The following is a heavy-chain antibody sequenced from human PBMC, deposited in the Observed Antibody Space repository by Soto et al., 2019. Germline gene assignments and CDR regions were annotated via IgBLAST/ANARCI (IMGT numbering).Heavy chain of an antibody. CDR1: GFTFGTTD. V-gene: IGHV3-23*01. D-gene: IGHD3-10*01. CDR2: IDGSGGIT. J-gene: IGHJ5*02. CDR3: VKNSGWFNT. Sequence: QLLQSGGGLVQPGGSLTLSCAASGFTFGTTDMSWVRHAPGEGLEWVSTIDGSGGITHYADSVKGRFTISRDNSRNTVYLQMNSLRGDDTALYYCVKNSGWFNTWGQGALVTVSS.